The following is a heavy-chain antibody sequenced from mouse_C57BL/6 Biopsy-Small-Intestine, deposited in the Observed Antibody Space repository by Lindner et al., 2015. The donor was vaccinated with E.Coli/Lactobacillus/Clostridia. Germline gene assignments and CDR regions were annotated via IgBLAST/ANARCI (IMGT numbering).Heavy chain of an antibody. CDR1: GFTFSSYG. D-gene: IGHD1-1*02. Sequence: VQLQESGGDLVKPGGSLKLSCAASGFTFSSYGMSWVRQTPDKRLEWVAIISSGGNHTYYPDSVKGRFTISRDNAKNTLYLQMSSLKSEDTAMYYCVRHLYWWWFGYWGQGTTLTVSS. CDR3: VRHLYWWWFGY. CDR2: ISSGGNHT. V-gene: IGHV5-6*01. J-gene: IGHJ2*01.